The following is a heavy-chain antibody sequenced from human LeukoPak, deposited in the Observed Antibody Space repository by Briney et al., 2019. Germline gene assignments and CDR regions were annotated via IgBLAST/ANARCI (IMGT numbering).Heavy chain of an antibody. J-gene: IGHJ4*02. CDR3: AKAGIGVVGYFDY. CDR1: GFTFSSYA. CDR2: IRGSGGGT. V-gene: IGHV3-23*01. D-gene: IGHD6-19*01. Sequence: GGSLRLSCAASGFTFSSYAMSWVRQAPGKGLEWVSAIRGSGGGTYHADSVKGRFTISRDNSKNKLYLQMNSLRDEDTALYYCAKAGIGVVGYFDYWGQGTLVTVSS.